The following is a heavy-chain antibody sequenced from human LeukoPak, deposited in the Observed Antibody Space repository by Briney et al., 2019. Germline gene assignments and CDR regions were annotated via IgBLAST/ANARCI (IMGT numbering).Heavy chain of an antibody. J-gene: IGHJ6*02. D-gene: IGHD3-22*01. CDR2: ISTTGSTV. CDR3: AKDFPHYYESSHGMDA. V-gene: IGHV3-48*03. CDR1: GFSFGRYE. Sequence: GGFLRLSCAASGFSFGRYEMNWVRQAPGKGLEWVSYISTTGSTVYYADSVEGRFTMSRDNAKNLLYLQMNSLRAEDAAVYYCAKDFPHYYESSHGMDAWGQGTTVTVSS.